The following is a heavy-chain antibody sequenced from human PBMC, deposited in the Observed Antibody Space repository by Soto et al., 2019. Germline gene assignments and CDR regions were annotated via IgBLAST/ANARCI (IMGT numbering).Heavy chain of an antibody. J-gene: IGHJ6*02. D-gene: IGHD3-16*01. CDR2: INGYTGNT. Sequence: ASVKVSCXASGYTFTSYGLSWVRQAPGQGLEWMGWINGYTGNTNYAQKFQGRVTMTTDTSTNTAYLDLWTLISDDTAVYYCARSWVTGKGGIDVWGQGTTVTVSS. CDR1: GYTFTSYG. CDR3: ARSWVTGKGGIDV. V-gene: IGHV1-18*01.